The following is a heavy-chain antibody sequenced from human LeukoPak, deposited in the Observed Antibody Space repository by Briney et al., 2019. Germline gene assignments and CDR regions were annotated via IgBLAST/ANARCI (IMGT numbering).Heavy chain of an antibody. CDR1: GGSFSGYY. J-gene: IGHJ6*04. CDR3: ARGSGYCSSTSCYMDV. CDR2: INHSGST. D-gene: IGHD2-2*01. Sequence: SETLSLTCAVYGGSFSGYYWSWIRQPPGKGLEWIGEINHSGSTNYDPSLKSRVTISVDTSKNQFSLKLSSVTAADTAVYYCARGSGYCSSTSCYMDVWGKGTTVTVSS. V-gene: IGHV4-34*01.